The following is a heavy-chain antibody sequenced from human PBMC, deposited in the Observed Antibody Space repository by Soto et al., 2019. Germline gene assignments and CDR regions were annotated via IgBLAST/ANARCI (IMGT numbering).Heavy chain of an antibody. Sequence: ASVKVSCKASGYTFTSYYMHWVRQAPGQGLEWMGIINPSGGSTSYAQKFQGRVTMTRDTSTSTVYMELSSLRSEDTAVYYCARNWKLVGGDYYYYGMDVWGQGTTVTVSS. V-gene: IGHV1-46*01. CDR1: GYTFTSYY. J-gene: IGHJ6*02. CDR3: ARNWKLVGGDYYYYGMDV. CDR2: INPSGGST. D-gene: IGHD6-6*01.